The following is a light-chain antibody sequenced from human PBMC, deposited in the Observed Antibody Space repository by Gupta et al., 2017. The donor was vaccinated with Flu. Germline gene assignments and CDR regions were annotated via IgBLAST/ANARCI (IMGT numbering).Light chain of an antibody. CDR2: KAS. CDR3: QHDSTYRYT. Sequence: DIQITQSPSTLSASVGDRVTITCRASQSVSSWLAWYQQKPGKAPKLLIYKASNLERGVPSRFSGSGYGTEFTLTINSLQPDDFATYYCQHDSTYRYTFGQGTKLEIK. CDR1: QSVSSW. J-gene: IGKJ2*01. V-gene: IGKV1-5*03.